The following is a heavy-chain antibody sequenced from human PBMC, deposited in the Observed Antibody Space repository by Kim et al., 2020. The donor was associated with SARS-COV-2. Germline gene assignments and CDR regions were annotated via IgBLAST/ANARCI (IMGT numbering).Heavy chain of an antibody. Sequence: GGSLRLSCAASGFTFSSYGMHWVRQAPGKGLEWVAVIWYDGSNKYYADSVKGRFTISRDNSKNTLYLQMNSLRAEDTAVYYCARGGVPTYIVVVPADTIHDAFDIWGQGTMVTVSS. CDR2: IWYDGSNK. CDR3: ARGGVPTYIVVVPADTIHDAFDI. CDR1: GFTFSSYG. V-gene: IGHV3-33*01. D-gene: IGHD2-2*01. J-gene: IGHJ3*02.